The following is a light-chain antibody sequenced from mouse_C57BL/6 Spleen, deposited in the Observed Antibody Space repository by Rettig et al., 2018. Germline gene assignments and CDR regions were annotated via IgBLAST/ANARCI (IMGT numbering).Light chain of an antibody. CDR2: STS. J-gene: IGKJ5*01. V-gene: IGKV4-74*01. CDR3: HQYHRSPLT. CDR1: SSVSSSY. Sequence: QIVLTQSPAIMSASLGERVTMTCTASSSVSSSYLHWYQKKTGSSPKLWIYSTSNLASGVPARFSGSGSGTSYSLTISSMEAEDAATYYCHQYHRSPLTFGAGTKLELK.